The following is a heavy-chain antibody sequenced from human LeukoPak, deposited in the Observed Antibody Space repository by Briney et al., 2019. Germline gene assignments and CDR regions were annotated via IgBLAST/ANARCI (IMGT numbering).Heavy chain of an antibody. CDR1: GFIFDDYG. Sequence: GGSLRLSCAASGFIFDDYGMSWVRQVPGKGLEWVSGINGGDRGYADSVKGRFTISRDNAKNSLYLQMNSLRAEDTALYYCARDDYGGTRYWGQGTLVAVSS. J-gene: IGHJ4*02. CDR3: ARDDYGGTRY. D-gene: IGHD4/OR15-4a*01. V-gene: IGHV3-20*04. CDR2: INGGDR.